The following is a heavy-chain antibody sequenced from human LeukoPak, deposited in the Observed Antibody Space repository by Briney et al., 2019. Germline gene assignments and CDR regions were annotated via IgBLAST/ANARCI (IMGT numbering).Heavy chain of an antibody. D-gene: IGHD5-18*01. V-gene: IGHV4-34*01. CDR3: ARSRIQLISD. J-gene: IGHJ4*02. Sequence: PSGTLSLTCAVYGGSFSGYYWSWIRQPPGKGLEWIGEINHSGSTNYNPSLKSRVTISVDTSKNQFSLKLSSVTAADTAVYYCARSRIQLISDWGQGTLVTVSS. CDR2: INHSGST. CDR1: GGSFSGYY.